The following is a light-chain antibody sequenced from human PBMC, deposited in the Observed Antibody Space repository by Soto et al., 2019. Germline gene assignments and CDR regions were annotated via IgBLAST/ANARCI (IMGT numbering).Light chain of an antibody. CDR2: GAS. V-gene: IGKV3-20*01. CDR1: QSVSSSY. CDR3: QQYGSSRWT. Sequence: EIVLTQSPGTLSLSPGERATLSCRASQSVSSSYLAWYQQQPGQAPRLLIYGASSRATGIPDRFSGSGSGTHFTLTISRLKPEDFAVYYCQQYGSSRWTFGKGTKVEIK. J-gene: IGKJ1*01.